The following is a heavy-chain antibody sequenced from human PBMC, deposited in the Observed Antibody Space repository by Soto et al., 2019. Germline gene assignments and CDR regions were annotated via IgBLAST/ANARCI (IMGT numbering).Heavy chain of an antibody. Sequence: SETLSLTCAVSGGSISSGGYSWSWIRQPPGKGLEWIGYIYHSGSTYYNPSLKSRVTISVDRSKNQFSLKLSSVTAADTAVYYCARVTGTTSYYAFDIWGQGTMVT. CDR1: GGSISSGGYS. CDR2: IYHSGST. D-gene: IGHD1-7*01. J-gene: IGHJ3*02. CDR3: ARVTGTTSYYAFDI. V-gene: IGHV4-30-2*01.